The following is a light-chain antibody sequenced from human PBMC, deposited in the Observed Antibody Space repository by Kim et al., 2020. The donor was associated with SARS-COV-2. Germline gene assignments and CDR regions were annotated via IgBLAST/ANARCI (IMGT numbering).Light chain of an antibody. J-gene: IGLJ1*01. CDR2: DVI. Sequence: QSALTQPAPVSGSPGQSITISCTGTSTDVGGYKYVSWYQQHPGKAPKLMIYDVISRPSGVSNRFSGSKSGNTASLTISGLQAEDEADYYCSSYTSSTTYVFGTGTKVTVL. CDR3: SSYTSSTTYV. V-gene: IGLV2-14*03. CDR1: STDVGGYKY.